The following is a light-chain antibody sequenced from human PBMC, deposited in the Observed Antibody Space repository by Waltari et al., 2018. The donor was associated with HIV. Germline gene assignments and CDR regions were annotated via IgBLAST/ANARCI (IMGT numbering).Light chain of an antibody. CDR2: DAS. Sequence: EIVLTQSPATLSLSPGESATLSCRASQSVSTYLAWYQQRPGQSPRLLIYDASSRATGIPARFSGSGSGTDFTLTISSLEPADFAVYYCQQRSDWPRSTFGGGTKVEIK. CDR1: QSVSTY. CDR3: QQRSDWPRST. J-gene: IGKJ4*01. V-gene: IGKV3-11*01.